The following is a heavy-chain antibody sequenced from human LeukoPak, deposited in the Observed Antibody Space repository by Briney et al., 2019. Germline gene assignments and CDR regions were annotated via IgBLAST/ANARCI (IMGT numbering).Heavy chain of an antibody. CDR2: ISYDGSNK. D-gene: IGHD5-18*01. V-gene: IGHV3-30*18. Sequence: GGSLRLSCAASGFTFSSYEMNWVRQAPGKGLEWVAVISYDGSNKYYADSVKGRFTISRDNSKNTLYLQMNSLRAEDTAVYYCAKGDTAMVDDPNTDYWGQGTLVTVSS. J-gene: IGHJ4*02. CDR1: GFTFSSYE. CDR3: AKGDTAMVDDPNTDY.